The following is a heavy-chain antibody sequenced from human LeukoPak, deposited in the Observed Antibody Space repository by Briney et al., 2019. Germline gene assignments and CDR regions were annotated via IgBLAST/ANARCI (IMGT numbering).Heavy chain of an antibody. J-gene: IGHJ4*02. V-gene: IGHV3-23*01. CDR2: LRGTGTTT. Sequence: GGSLRLSCAASGFTFSSYAMNWVRQAPGTGLGWVSTLRGTGTTTYYADSVKGRFTISRDNSKNTLYLEISSLRVEDTAVYYCARDGISGWYGNHFDSWGLGTLVTVSP. D-gene: IGHD6-19*01. CDR1: GFTFSSYA. CDR3: ARDGISGWYGNHFDS.